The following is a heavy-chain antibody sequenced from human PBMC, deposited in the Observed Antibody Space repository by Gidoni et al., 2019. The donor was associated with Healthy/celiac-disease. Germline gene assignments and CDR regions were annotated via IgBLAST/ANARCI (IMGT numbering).Heavy chain of an antibody. V-gene: IGHV4-59*08. CDR3: AKGILDAFDI. J-gene: IGHJ3*02. D-gene: IGHD2-21*01. CDR1: GGSISSYY. CDR2: IYYSGST. Sequence: QVQLQESGPGLVKPSETLSLTCTVSGGSISSYYWSWIRQPPGKGLEWIGYIYYSGSTNYNPSLKSRVTISVDTSKNQFSLKLSSVTAADTAVYYCAKGILDAFDIWGQGTMVTVSS.